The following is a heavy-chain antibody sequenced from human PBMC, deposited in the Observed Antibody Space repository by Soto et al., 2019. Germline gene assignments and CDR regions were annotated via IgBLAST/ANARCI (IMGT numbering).Heavy chain of an antibody. CDR3: ARRTVNIRTFYSGLKTHCFDY. J-gene: IGHJ4*02. Sequence: PSETLSLTCAVSGDSMSSSDYYWGWIRQPPGKGLEWIGSIYYSGSTYYNPSLQSRVAISVDTSKYQFSLKLKSVTAADTAIYYCARRTVNIRTFYSGLKTHCFDYWGQGAPVTVSS. CDR1: GDSMSSSDYY. CDR2: IYYSGST. V-gene: IGHV4-39*01. D-gene: IGHD6-19*01.